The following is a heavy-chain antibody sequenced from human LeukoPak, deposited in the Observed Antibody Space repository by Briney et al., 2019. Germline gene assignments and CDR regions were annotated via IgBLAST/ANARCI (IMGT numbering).Heavy chain of an antibody. J-gene: IGHJ4*02. CDR2: IYYSGST. V-gene: IGHV4-39*01. Sequence: SETLSLXCTVSGGSISSSSYYWGWNRQPPGKGQEWIGSIYYSGSTYYNPSLKSRVTISVDTSKNQFSLKLSSVTAADTAVYYCAGLWSGYYDYFDYWGQGTLVTVSS. CDR1: GGSISSSSYY. D-gene: IGHD3-3*01. CDR3: AGLWSGYYDYFDY.